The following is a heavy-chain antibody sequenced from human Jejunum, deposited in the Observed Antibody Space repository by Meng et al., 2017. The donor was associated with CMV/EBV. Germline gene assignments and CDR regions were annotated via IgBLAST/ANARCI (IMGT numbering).Heavy chain of an antibody. CDR2: ISCYNGGT. J-gene: IGHJ4*02. CDR3: ARDPSNTSGRYAYFDS. V-gene: IGHV1-18*01. CDR1: GYTFTHHG. D-gene: IGHD6-19*01. Sequence: VQLRQAGGEVTQPGASVMVSWRASGYTFTHHGISWIRQAPGQGLEWLRWISCYNGGTIYAQKVQGRFTMTMDKSASTAYMDLRSLRADDTAIYYCARDPSNTSGRYAYFDSWGQGTLVTVSS.